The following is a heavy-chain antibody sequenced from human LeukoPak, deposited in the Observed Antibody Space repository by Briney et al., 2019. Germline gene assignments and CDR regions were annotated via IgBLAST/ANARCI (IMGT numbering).Heavy chain of an antibody. V-gene: IGHV3-30*02. CDR2: IRYDGSNK. CDR3: AKDMMVRGVVPFDY. D-gene: IGHD3-10*01. J-gene: IGHJ4*02. CDR1: GLTFSSYG. Sequence: GGSLRLSCAASGLTFSSYGMHWVRQAPGKGLEWVAFIRYDGSNKYYADSVKGRFTISRDNSKNTLYLQMNSLRAEDTAVYYCAKDMMVRGVVPFDYWGQGTLVTVSS.